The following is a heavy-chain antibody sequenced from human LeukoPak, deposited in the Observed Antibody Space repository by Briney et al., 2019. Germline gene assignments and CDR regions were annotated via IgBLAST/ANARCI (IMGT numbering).Heavy chain of an antibody. V-gene: IGHV3-33*01. D-gene: IGHD3-22*01. CDR3: ARPRHYYDSSGYYYYFDY. J-gene: IGHJ4*02. CDR2: IWYDGSNK. Sequence: PGGSLRLSCAASGFTFSSYGMHWVRQAPGKGLEWVADIWYDGSNKYYADSVKGRFTISRDNSKNTLYLQMNSLRAEDTAVYYCARPRHYYDSSGYYYYFDYWGQGTLVTVSS. CDR1: GFTFSSYG.